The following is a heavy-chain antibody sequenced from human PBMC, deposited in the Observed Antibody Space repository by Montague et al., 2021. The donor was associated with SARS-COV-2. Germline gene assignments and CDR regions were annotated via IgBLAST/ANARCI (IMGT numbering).Heavy chain of an antibody. CDR3: TQERGPGHTTWHYFGY. CDR2: TYYRSKWYN. V-gene: IGHV6-1*01. J-gene: IGHJ4*02. CDR1: GDSVSSNIAA. D-gene: IGHD1-14*01. Sequence: CAISGDSVSSNIAAWNWIRQSPSRGLEWLGRTYYRSKWYNDYAVSVRSRITISPDTSKNQFSLQLNSVTPEDTAVYYCTQERGPGHTTWHYFGYWGQGTLVTVSS.